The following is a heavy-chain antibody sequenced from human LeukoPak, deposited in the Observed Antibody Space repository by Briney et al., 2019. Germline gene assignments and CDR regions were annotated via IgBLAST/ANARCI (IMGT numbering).Heavy chain of an antibody. D-gene: IGHD1-7*01. CDR3: ARDQPGGLELFPTYMDV. Sequence: GGSLRLSCAASGFTFSSYWMSWVRQAPGKGLEWVANIKQDGSEKYYVDSVKGRFTISRDNAKNSLYLQMNGLRAEDTAVYYCARDQPGGLELFPTYMDVWGKGTTVTVSS. V-gene: IGHV3-7*01. CDR2: IKQDGSEK. CDR1: GFTFSSYW. J-gene: IGHJ6*04.